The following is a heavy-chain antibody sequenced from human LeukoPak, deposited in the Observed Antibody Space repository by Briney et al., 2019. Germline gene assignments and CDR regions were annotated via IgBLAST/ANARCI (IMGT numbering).Heavy chain of an antibody. V-gene: IGHV4-59*12. CDR1: GGSISSYY. D-gene: IGHD5-18*01. J-gene: IGHJ4*02. CDR2: IYYSGSS. Sequence: SETLSLTCTVSGGSISSYYWSWIRQPPGKGLEWIGYIYYSGSSNYNPSLKSRVTISVDTSKNQFSLKLSSVTSADTAVYDCARKKGYSFVYYFDYGGQGTLVTVSS. CDR3: ARKKGYSFVYYFDY.